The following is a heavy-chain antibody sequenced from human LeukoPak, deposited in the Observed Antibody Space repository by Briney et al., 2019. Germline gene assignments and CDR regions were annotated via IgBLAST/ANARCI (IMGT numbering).Heavy chain of an antibody. CDR3: ARNLDLSGYYMWFDP. CDR1: GFPFINYD. J-gene: IGHJ5*02. Sequence: GASVKVSCKASGFPFINYDINWMRQATGQGLEWMGWMNPKSGSAGYAQKFQGRLTTTRNTSISTAYMELSSLRSEDTAIYYCARNLDLSGYYMWFDPWGQGTLVTVSS. D-gene: IGHD3-3*01. CDR2: MNPKSGSA. V-gene: IGHV1-8*01.